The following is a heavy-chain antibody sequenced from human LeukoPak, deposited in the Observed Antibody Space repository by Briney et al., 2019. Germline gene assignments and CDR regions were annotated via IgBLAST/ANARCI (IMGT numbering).Heavy chain of an antibody. D-gene: IGHD3-10*01. J-gene: IGHJ4*02. CDR1: GYTFTSYG. Sequence: ASVKVSCKASGYTFTSYGISWVRQAPGQGLEWMGWISAYNGNTNYAQKLQGRVTMTTDTSTSTAYMELRSLRSDDTAVYYCVRGVSPYGSGSYSRYWGQGTLVTVSS. CDR2: ISAYNGNT. V-gene: IGHV1-18*01. CDR3: VRGVSPYGSGSYSRY.